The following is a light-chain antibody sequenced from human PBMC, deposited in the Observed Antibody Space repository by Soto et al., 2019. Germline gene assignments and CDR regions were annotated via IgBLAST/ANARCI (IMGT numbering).Light chain of an antibody. CDR3: TSWTTSTTMI. CDR2: DVN. Sequence: QSVLTQPASVSGSPGQSITISCTGTSSDIGAYNFVSWYQQHPGQAPKLMLYDVNIRPSGVSNRFSGSKSGNTASLTISGLQAEDEADYYCTSWTTSTTMIFGRGTKLTVL. V-gene: IGLV2-14*03. CDR1: SSDIGAYNF. J-gene: IGLJ2*01.